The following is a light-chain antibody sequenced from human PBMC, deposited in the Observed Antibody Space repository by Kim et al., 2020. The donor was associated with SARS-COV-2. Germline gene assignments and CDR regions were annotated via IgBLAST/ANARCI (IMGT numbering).Light chain of an antibody. Sequence: ASGGERVTITCRASQSSSSWLAWYQQKPGRAPKLLIYDASSLESGVPSRCSGSGSGTEFSLTISSLQPDDFATYYCQQYNSYAVTFGQGPMLDIK. CDR3: QQYNSYAVT. V-gene: IGKV1-5*01. J-gene: IGKJ1*01. CDR2: DAS. CDR1: QSSSSW.